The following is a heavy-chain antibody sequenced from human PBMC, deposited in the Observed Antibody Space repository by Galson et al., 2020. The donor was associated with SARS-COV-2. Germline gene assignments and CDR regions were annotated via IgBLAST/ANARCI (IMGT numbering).Heavy chain of an antibody. CDR1: GGSIVNYY. D-gene: IGHD2-2*01. V-gene: IGHV4-34*01. Sequence: SETLSLTCTVSGGSIVNYYWSWIRQPPGKGLEWIGEINHSGSTNYNPSLKSRVTISVDTSKNQFSLKLSSVTAADTAVYYCARRRYCSSTSCLNLIFDYWGQGTLVTVSS. CDR2: INHSGST. J-gene: IGHJ4*02. CDR3: ARRRYCSSTSCLNLIFDY.